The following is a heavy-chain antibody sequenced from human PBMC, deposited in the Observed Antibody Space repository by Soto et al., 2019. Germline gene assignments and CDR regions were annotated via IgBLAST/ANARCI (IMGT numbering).Heavy chain of an antibody. V-gene: IGHV3-33*01. J-gene: IGHJ2*01. CDR1: GFTFSSYG. CDR3: ARPPGGVAPESYFDL. CDR2: IWYDGSNK. Sequence: QVQLVESGGGVVQPGRSLRLSCAASGFTFSSYGMHWVRQAPGKGLEWVAVIWYDGSNKYYADSVKGRFTISRDNSKNTLYLQMNSLRAEDTAVYYCARPPGGVAPESYFDLWGRGTLVTVSS. D-gene: IGHD2-2*01.